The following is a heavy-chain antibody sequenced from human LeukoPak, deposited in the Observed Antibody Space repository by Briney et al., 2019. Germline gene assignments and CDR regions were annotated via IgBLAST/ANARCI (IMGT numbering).Heavy chain of an antibody. D-gene: IGHD3-22*01. Sequence: PGGSLRLSCAASGFTFSSYGMHWVRQAPAKGLEWVAFIRYDGSNKYYEDSVKGRFTISRDNSKNTLYLQMNSLRAEDTAVYYCANSYDSSGYAAVDYWGQGTLVTVPS. V-gene: IGHV3-30*02. CDR1: GFTFSSYG. J-gene: IGHJ4*02. CDR3: ANSYDSSGYAAVDY. CDR2: IRYDGSNK.